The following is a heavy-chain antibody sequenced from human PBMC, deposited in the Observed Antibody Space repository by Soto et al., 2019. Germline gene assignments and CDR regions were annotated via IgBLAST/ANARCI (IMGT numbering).Heavy chain of an antibody. CDR2: MLYSGLT. CDR3: APLSVSLSGPYGIHV. CDR1: GYSVSSSDYY. Sequence: SETLSLTCSVSGYSVSSSDYYWAWLRQPPGKGLEWIGSMLYSGLTYYNPSLKSRVTLSVDTSKNQFSVRLNSVTASDTAVYYCAPLSVSLSGPYGIHVWGQGTTVTVSS. J-gene: IGHJ6*02. V-gene: IGHV4-39*01. D-gene: IGHD2-15*01.